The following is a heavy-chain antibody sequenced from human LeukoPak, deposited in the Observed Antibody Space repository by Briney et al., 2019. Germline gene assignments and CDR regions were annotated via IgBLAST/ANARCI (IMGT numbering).Heavy chain of an antibody. CDR2: VYYTGST. CDR1: GGPISSYY. V-gene: IGHV4-59*01. J-gene: IGHJ3*01. D-gene: IGHD6-13*01. Sequence: SETLSLTCTVSGGPISSYYWSWVRQPPGKGLEWIGFVYYTGSTNYSPSLKSRVTISVDTSKNQFSLKLRSVTAADTAVYYCARISSSNWYNERGAFDVWGQGTMVTVSS. CDR3: ARISSSNWYNERGAFDV.